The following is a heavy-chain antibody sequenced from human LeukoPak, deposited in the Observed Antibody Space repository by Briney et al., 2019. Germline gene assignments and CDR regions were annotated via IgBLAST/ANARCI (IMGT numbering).Heavy chain of an antibody. CDR3: TRVTGRTNDY. D-gene: IGHD2-15*01. J-gene: IGHJ4*02. CDR1: GFTVRTNY. Sequence: PGGSLRLSCAASGFTVRTNYMSWVRQAPGKGLEWVSVIYSGVSTYYADSVKGRFTISRDNSKNTLYLQMNSLRAEDTAVYYCTRVTGRTNDYWGQGTLVTVSS. CDR2: IYSGVST. V-gene: IGHV3-53*01.